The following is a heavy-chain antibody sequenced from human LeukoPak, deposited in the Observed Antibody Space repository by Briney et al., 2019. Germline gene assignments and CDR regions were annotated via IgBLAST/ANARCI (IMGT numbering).Heavy chain of an antibody. V-gene: IGHV3-66*01. CDR3: VKECGYSYGFGIGDDALDI. D-gene: IGHD5-18*01. Sequence: GGSLRLSCAASGFTFSSNYMSWVRQAPGKGLEWVSVIYSGGSTYYSDSVVGRCTISRDNSNNTPFLLINNRRAEDTAVYYCVKECGYSYGFGIGDDALDIWGQGTRV. CDR2: IYSGGST. J-gene: IGHJ3*02. CDR1: GFTFSSNY.